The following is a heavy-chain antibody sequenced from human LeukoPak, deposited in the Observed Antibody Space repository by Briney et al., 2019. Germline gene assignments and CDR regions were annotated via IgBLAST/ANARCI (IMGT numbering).Heavy chain of an antibody. CDR2: IYYSGST. CDR3: ARGNGWYGDYYFDH. CDR1: GGSISSYY. Sequence: SETLSLTCTVSGGSISSYYWGWIRQPPGKGLEWIGYIYYSGSTNYNPSLKSRVTISVDTSKNQFSPKLSSVTAADTAVYYCARGNGWYGDYYFDHWGQGTLVTVSS. V-gene: IGHV4-59*01. J-gene: IGHJ4*02. D-gene: IGHD6-19*01.